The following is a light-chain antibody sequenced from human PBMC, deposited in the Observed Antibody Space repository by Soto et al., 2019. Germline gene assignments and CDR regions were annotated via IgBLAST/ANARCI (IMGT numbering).Light chain of an antibody. CDR1: QSIRTY. V-gene: IGKV1-39*01. CDR2: AAS. J-gene: IGKJ5*01. Sequence: IQMTRSPSSRSASVVEGVTITFRASQSIRTYLNWYQVKPGKAPQLLLYAASTLQDGVPSRFSGSGSGTDFTLTINSLQPEDFASYYCQQSYDISPITFGQGTRLEIK. CDR3: QQSYDISPIT.